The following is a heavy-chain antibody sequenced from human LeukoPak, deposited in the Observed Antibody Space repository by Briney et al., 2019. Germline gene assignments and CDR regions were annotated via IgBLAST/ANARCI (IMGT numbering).Heavy chain of an antibody. J-gene: IGHJ6*02. CDR1: GGSISSGGYY. CDR2: IYYSGST. CDR3: ARDLRGYSYGTGYYCGMDV. V-gene: IGHV4-31*03. D-gene: IGHD5-18*01. Sequence: PSETLSLTCTVSGGSISSGGYYWSWIRQHPGKGLEWIGYIYYSGSTYYNPSLKSRVTISVDTSKNQFSLKLSSVTAADTAVYYCARDLRGYSYGTGYYCGMDVWGQGTTVTVSS.